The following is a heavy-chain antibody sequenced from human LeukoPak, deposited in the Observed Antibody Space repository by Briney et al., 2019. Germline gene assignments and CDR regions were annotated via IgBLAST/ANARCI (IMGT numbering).Heavy chain of an antibody. CDR3: AREVGAVDY. V-gene: IGHV4-59*01. CDR2: IYYSGST. CDR1: GGSLSRYY. D-gene: IGHD1-26*01. Sequence: SETLSLTCTVSGGSLSRYYWSWLRQPPGKGLEWIGYIYYSGSTNYNPSLKSRVTISVDTSKNQFSLKLSSVTAADTAVYYCAREVGAVDYWGQGTLVTVSS. J-gene: IGHJ4*02.